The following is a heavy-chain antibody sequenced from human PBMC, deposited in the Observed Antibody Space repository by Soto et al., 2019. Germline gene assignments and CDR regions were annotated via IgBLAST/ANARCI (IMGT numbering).Heavy chain of an antibody. CDR2: ISAYSGKT. D-gene: IGHD3-16*01. J-gene: IGHJ4*02. CDR1: GYTFTTYG. CDR3: ARDPYLGDHQY. Sequence: QVQLVQSGGEVKKPAASVKVSCKTSGYTFTTYGISWVRQAPGQGLEWVGWISAYSGKTHYAQKFQGKVTMTTDTSTNTAYLELRSLRSDDTAVYYCARDPYLGDHQYWGQGTLVTVSS. V-gene: IGHV1-18*01.